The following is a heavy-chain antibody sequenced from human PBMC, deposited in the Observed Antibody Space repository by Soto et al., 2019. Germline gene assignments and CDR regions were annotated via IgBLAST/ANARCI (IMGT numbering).Heavy chain of an antibody. D-gene: IGHD6-6*01. CDR3: ARVGSSSSPIDF. J-gene: IGHJ4*02. Sequence: QVLLVQSGAEVKKPGASVKVSCKASGYTFTIYDINWVRQAPGQGLEWLGWIRGYNGDTNYTQSLQGSVTLTTATSTNTAYRELRSLKSDDTAIYYCARVGSSSSPIDFWGQGTLVTVSS. CDR2: IRGYNGDT. CDR1: GYTFTIYD. V-gene: IGHV1-18*01.